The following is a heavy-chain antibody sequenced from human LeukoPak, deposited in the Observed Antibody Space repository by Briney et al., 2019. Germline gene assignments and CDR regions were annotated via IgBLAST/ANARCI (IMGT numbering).Heavy chain of an antibody. J-gene: IGHJ4*02. CDR2: IIPFFGLA. V-gene: IGHV1-69*04. D-gene: IGHD3-22*01. Sequence: SVKVSCTASGGTFSSYAFSWVRQAPGQGLAWMGRIIPFFGLANNAQKFQGRVTLTADKSTSTAYMELSSLRSEDTAVYSWARASHYYSPSGFDYWGQETLVTVSS. CDR1: GGTFSSYA. CDR3: ARASHYYSPSGFDY.